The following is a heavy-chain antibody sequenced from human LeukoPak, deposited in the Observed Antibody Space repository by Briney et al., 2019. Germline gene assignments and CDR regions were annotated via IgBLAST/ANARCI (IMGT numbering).Heavy chain of an antibody. CDR1: GGSISSYY. V-gene: IGHV4-59*01. Sequence: PSETLSLTCTVSGGSISSYYWSWIRQPPGKGLEWIGYIYYSGSTNYSPPLKSRVTISVDASKHQFSLKLRSVTAADTAVYYCGRGWGYYDFWSGYSPLGRWFDLWGEGPLVPVSS. J-gene: IGHJ5*02. D-gene: IGHD3-3*01. CDR2: IYYSGST. CDR3: GRGWGYYDFWSGYSPLGRWFDL.